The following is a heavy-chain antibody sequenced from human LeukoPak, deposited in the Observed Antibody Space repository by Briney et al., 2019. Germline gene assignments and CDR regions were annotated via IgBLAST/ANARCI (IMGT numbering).Heavy chain of an antibody. D-gene: IGHD3-10*01. CDR1: GFTFSSYS. CDR3: ARDGGARAPAFDI. J-gene: IGHJ3*02. Sequence: GGSLRLSCAASGFTFSSYSMNWVRQAPGKGLEWVSYISSSSSTIYYADSVKGRFTISRDNAKNSLYLQMNSLRAEDTAVYYCARDGGARAPAFDIWGQGTMVTVSS. V-gene: IGHV3-48*04. CDR2: ISSSSSTI.